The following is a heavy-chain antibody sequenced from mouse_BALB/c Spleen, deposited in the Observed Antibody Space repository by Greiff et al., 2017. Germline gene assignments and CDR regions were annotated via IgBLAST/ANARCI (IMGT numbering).Heavy chain of an antibody. J-gene: IGHJ2*01. Sequence: VMLVESGPGLVAPSQSLSITCTVSGFSLTSYGVHWVRQPPGKGQEWLGVIWAGGSTNYNSALMSRLSISKDNSNSQIFLKMNSLQTYDTAMYYCARENFYYFDSRGQGNTRTVSS. CDR1: GFSLTSYG. CDR2: IWAGGST. V-gene: IGHV2-9*02. CDR3: ARENFYYFDS.